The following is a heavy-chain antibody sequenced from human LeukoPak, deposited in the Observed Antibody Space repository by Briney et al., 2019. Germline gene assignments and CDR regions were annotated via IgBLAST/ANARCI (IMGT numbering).Heavy chain of an antibody. CDR3: ARDHYGDTDYYYMDV. V-gene: IGHV3-74*01. J-gene: IGHJ6*03. D-gene: IGHD4-17*01. Sequence: GGSLRLSCAASGFTFSSYWMRWVRQAPGKGLVWASRINSDGSSTSYADSVKGRFTISRDNAKNTLYLQMNSLRAEDTAVYYCARDHYGDTDYYYMDVWGKGTTVTVSS. CDR2: INSDGSST. CDR1: GFTFSSYW.